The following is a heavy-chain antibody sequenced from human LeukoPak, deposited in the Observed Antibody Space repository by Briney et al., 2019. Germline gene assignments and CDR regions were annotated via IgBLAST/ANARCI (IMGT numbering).Heavy chain of an antibody. CDR1: GLTFSNYW. V-gene: IGHV3-7*03. CDR3: ARDGFGTGSN. J-gene: IGHJ4*02. Sequence: GGSLRLSCAASGLTFSNYWMDWVRQAPGKGLEWVANIKQDGSEKNYVDSVKGRFIISRDNAKSSLYLQMNTLRADDTAVYYCARDGFGTGSNWGQGTLVTVSS. D-gene: IGHD3-16*01. CDR2: IKQDGSEK.